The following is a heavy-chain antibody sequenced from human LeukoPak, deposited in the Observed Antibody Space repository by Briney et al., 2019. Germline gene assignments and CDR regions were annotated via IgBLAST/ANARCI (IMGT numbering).Heavy chain of an antibody. V-gene: IGHV3-66*02. Sequence: GGSLRLSCAAFGFTVSSNYMSWVRQAPGKGLEWVSVIYSGGSTYYADSVKGRFTISRDNSKNTVYLQMNSLRAEDTAVYYCAGPRNSWATALDYWGQGTLVTVSS. CDR1: GFTVSSNY. CDR3: AGPRNSWATALDY. J-gene: IGHJ4*02. D-gene: IGHD6-13*01. CDR2: IYSGGST.